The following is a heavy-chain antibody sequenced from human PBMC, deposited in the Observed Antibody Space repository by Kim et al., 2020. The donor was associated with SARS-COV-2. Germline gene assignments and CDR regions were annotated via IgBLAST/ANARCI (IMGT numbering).Heavy chain of an antibody. Sequence: GGSLRLSCAASGFTFSDSAISWVRQAPGKGLEWVGFIRGKAYGATTQYSASVMGRFSISRDDSNNMAYLQMDNVKIEATGVYLCVEWEFYYWSQGTRVIV. D-gene: IGHD3-3*01. J-gene: IGHJ4*02. V-gene: IGHV3-49*04. CDR1: GFTFSDSA. CDR3: VEWEFYY. CDR2: IRGKAYGATT.